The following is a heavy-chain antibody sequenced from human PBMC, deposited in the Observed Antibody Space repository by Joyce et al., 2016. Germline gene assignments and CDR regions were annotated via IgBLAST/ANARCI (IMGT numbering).Heavy chain of an antibody. J-gene: IGHJ4*02. Sequence: QASGKGLEWVGRIRTKDNSYATQYATSVTGRFTASRDDPKNMAYLQMDSLKTEDTAVYYCTRHDVWWRDVIWGQGTLVTVSS. V-gene: IGHV3-73*01. CDR2: IRTKDNSYAT. CDR3: TRHDVWWRDVI. D-gene: IGHD2-21*01.